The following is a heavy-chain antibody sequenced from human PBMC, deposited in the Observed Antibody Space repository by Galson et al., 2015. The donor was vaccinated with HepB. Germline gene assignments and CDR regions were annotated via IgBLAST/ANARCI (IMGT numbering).Heavy chain of an antibody. CDR1: GFTFGDYA. CDR3: TREQKEQQLVTLDY. CDR2: IRSKAYGGTT. V-gene: IGHV3-49*04. J-gene: IGHJ4*02. D-gene: IGHD6-13*01. Sequence: SLRLSCAASGFTFGDYAMSWVRQAPGKGLEWVGFIRSKAYGGTTEYAASVKGRFTISRDDSKSIAYLQMSSLKTEDTAVYYCTREQKEQQLVTLDYWGQGTLVTVSS.